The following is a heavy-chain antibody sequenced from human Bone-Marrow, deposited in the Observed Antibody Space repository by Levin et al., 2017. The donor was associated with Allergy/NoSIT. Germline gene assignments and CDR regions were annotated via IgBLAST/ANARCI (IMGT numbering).Heavy chain of an antibody. CDR1: GFIFSSYA. V-gene: IGHV3-23*01. D-gene: IGHD6-13*01. CDR3: AKDSAYSSSWYDIDY. CDR2: ISGSGGST. Sequence: GESLKISCAASGFIFSSYAMNWVRQAPGKGLEWVSDISGSGGSTHYADSVKGRFTISRDNSENTLYLQMNSLRAEDTAIYYCAKDSAYSSSWYDIDYWGQGTLVTVSS. J-gene: IGHJ4*02.